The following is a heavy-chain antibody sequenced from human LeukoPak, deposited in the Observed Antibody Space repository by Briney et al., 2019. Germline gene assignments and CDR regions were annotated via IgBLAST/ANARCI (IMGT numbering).Heavy chain of an antibody. CDR3: ARDTYDSSGYYYAY. CDR1: GYTFTGYY. D-gene: IGHD3-22*01. V-gene: IGHV1-2*02. CDR2: INPNSGVT. J-gene: IGHJ4*02. Sequence: ASVEVSCKASGYTFTGYYMHWVRQAPGQGLEWMGWINPNSGVTSYAQKFQGRVTMTRDTSISTAYMELSRLRSDDTAVYYCARDTYDSSGYYYAYWGQGTLVTVSS.